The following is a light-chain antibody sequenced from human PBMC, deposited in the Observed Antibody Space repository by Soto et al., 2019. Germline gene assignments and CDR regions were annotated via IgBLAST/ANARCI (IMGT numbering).Light chain of an antibody. CDR1: NSDVGSYNF. CDR2: EVN. CDR3: SSYAGTNTRYL. J-gene: IGLJ1*01. V-gene: IGLV2-8*01. Sequence: QSVLTRPPSASGSPGQSVTISCTGANSDVGSYNFVSWYQQHPGRAPKLLIYEVNKRPSGVPDRFSGSKSGNTASLTVSGLQAEDEADYYCSSYAGTNTRYLFGSGTKVTVL.